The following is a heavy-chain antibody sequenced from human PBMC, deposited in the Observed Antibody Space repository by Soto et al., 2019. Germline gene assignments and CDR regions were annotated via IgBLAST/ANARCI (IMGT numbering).Heavy chain of an antibody. D-gene: IGHD3-10*01. CDR1: GYAFTTYD. CDR3: ARGSMRCGGYGMDV. V-gene: IGHV1-8*01. Sequence: QVQLVQSGAEVKKPGASVKVSCKASGYAFTTYDINWVRQATGQGPEWMGWMNPNSGHTVYAQKFQGRVTVTRDTSRYTAYMELSSLRSEDTAVYYCARGSMRCGGYGMDVWGQGTTVTVSS. CDR2: MNPNSGHT. J-gene: IGHJ6*02.